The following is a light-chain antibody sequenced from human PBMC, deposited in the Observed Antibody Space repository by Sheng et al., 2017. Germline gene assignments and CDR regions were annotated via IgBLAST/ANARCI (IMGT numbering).Light chain of an antibody. CDR1: QSVRSTY. CDR3: QVYSSSPIFT. CDR2: GAS. Sequence: EIVLTQSPGTLSLSPGERATLSCRASQSVRSTYLAWYQQRPGHPPRLLIYGASSRATGIPDRFSGSGSETDFTLTVSRLEPEDFAVYYCQVYSSSPIFTFGPGTKVEIK. V-gene: IGKV3-20*01. J-gene: IGKJ3*01.